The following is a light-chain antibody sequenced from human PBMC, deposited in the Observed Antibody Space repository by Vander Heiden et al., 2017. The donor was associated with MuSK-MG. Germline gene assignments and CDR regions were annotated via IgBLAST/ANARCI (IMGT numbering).Light chain of an antibody. CDR2: GAS. CDR1: QSVSSTY. Sequence: EIALTQSPGSLSLSPGERATLSCRASQSVSSTYLAWYQQKPGQAPRLLIYGASNRATGIPDRFSGSGSGTDFTLIISRLEPEDFAVYYCQQYCSSPLTFGGGTKVEI. V-gene: IGKV3-20*01. CDR3: QQYCSSPLT. J-gene: IGKJ4*01.